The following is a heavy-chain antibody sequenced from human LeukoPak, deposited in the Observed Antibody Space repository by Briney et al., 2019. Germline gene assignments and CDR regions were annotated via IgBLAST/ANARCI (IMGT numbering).Heavy chain of an antibody. Sequence: GGSLRLSCAASEFTFPMYWMTWVRQAPGKGLEWVADIKRDGSEKYYVDSVKGRFTISRQNAKNSLFLQMNSLRAEDTAVYYCARHRSGGSQDDAFDIWGQGTMVTVSS. D-gene: IGHD2-15*01. CDR1: EFTFPMYW. CDR3: ARHRSGGSQDDAFDI. V-gene: IGHV3-7*01. CDR2: IKRDGSEK. J-gene: IGHJ3*02.